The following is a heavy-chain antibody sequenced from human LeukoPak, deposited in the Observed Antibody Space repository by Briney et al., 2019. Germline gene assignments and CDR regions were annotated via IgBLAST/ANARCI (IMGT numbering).Heavy chain of an antibody. V-gene: IGHV4-4*07. Sequence: SETLCLTCTVSGGSMSSYYWSWIRQSAGKGLEWIGRIYTSGSTNYNASLKSRVTMSVDTSRNQFSLKLTSVTAADTAVYYCAREGMFPTNYFDYWGQGTLVTGSS. CDR2: IYTSGST. J-gene: IGHJ4*02. CDR3: AREGMFPTNYFDY. CDR1: GGSMSSYY. D-gene: IGHD3-10*01.